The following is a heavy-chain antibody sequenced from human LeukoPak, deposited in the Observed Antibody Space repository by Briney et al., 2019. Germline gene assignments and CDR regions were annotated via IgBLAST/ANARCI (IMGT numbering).Heavy chain of an antibody. Sequence: GGSLRLSCAASGFTFSSYWMGWVRQAPGMGLEWVATIKQDGSEKYYLDSVMGRFTISRDNAKNSLFLQMNSLRAEDTAVYYCAGARGWEFSSWGQGTLVTVSS. CDR3: AGARGWEFSS. CDR2: IKQDGSEK. V-gene: IGHV3-7*01. J-gene: IGHJ5*02. D-gene: IGHD1-26*01. CDR1: GFTFSSYW.